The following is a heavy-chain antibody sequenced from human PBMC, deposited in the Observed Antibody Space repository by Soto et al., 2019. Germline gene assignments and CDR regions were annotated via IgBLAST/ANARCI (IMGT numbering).Heavy chain of an antibody. CDR2: ISYDGSNK. CDR1: GFTFSSYG. Sequence: QVQLVESGGGVVQPGRSLRLSCAASGFTFSSYGMHWVRQAPGKGLEWVAVISYDGSNKYYADSVKGRFTISRDNSKNTLYLQMNSLRAEDTAVYYCAKDNRGYDSYLDYWGQGTLVTVSS. CDR3: AKDNRGYDSYLDY. V-gene: IGHV3-30*18. D-gene: IGHD5-12*01. J-gene: IGHJ4*02.